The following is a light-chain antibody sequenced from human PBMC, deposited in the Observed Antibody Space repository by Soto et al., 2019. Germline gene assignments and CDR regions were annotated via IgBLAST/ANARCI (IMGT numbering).Light chain of an antibody. J-gene: IGLJ1*01. CDR3: SSYTSSNPLGV. CDR2: EVS. V-gene: IGLV2-14*01. CDR1: SSDVGGYNY. Sequence: QSALTQPASVSGSPGQSITISCTGTSSDVGGYNYVSWYQQHPGKAPKLIIYEVSYRPSGVSNRFSGSKSGNTAFLTISGLQAEDESDYYCSSYTSSNPLGVFGAGTKVTVL.